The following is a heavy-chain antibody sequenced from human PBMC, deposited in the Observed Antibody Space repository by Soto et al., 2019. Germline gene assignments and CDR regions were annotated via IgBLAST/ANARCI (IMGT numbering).Heavy chain of an antibody. D-gene: IGHD6-19*01. CDR2: INTDGSAT. Sequence: HPGGSLRLSCAASGFTFSSYWMHLFRQAPGKGLVWVSRINTDGSATSYADSVKGRFTISRDNAKNTLYLQMNSPRAEDTAVYYCARGRYDSGWNIDYWGQGT. V-gene: IGHV3-74*01. J-gene: IGHJ4*02. CDR1: GFTFSSYW. CDR3: ARGRYDSGWNIDY.